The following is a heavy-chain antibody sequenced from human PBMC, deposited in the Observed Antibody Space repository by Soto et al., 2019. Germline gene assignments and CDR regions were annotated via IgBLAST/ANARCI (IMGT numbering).Heavy chain of an antibody. CDR2: ISYDGSNK. D-gene: IGHD5-18*01. CDR1: GFTFSSYG. CDR3: ANSPNSYGYGYFDY. Sequence: GGSLRLSCAASGFTFSSYGMHWVRQAPGKGLEWVAVISYDGSNKYYADSVKGGFTMSRDNSKNTLYLQMNSLRAEDTAVYYCANSPNSYGYGYFDYWGQGTLVTVSS. V-gene: IGHV3-30*18. J-gene: IGHJ4*02.